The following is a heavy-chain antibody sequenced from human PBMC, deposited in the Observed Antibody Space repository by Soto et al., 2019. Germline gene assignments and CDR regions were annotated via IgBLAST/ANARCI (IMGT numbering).Heavy chain of an antibody. D-gene: IGHD3-22*01. V-gene: IGHV1-69*13. CDR2: IIPIFGTA. CDR3: ARAFDSGYYKSNWFDP. Sequence: SVKVSCKASGGTFSSYAISWVRQAPGQGLEWMGGIIPIFGTANYAQKFQGRVTITADESTSTAYMELSSLRSEDTAVYYCARAFDSGYYKSNWFDPWGQGTLVTVSS. CDR1: GGTFSSYA. J-gene: IGHJ5*02.